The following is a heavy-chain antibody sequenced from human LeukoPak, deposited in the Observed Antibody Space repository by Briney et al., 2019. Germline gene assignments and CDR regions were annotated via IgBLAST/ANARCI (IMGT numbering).Heavy chain of an antibody. CDR2: IYYSGRT. J-gene: IGHJ4*02. CDR3: ARWDDYGDYTFDY. Sequence: SSETLSLTCTVSGGSISSYYWSWIRQPPGKGLEWIGYIYYSGRTNYNPSLKSRVTISVDTSKNQFSLKLSSVTAADTAVYYCARWDDYGDYTFDYWGQGTLVTVSS. CDR1: GGSISSYY. V-gene: IGHV4-59*01. D-gene: IGHD4-17*01.